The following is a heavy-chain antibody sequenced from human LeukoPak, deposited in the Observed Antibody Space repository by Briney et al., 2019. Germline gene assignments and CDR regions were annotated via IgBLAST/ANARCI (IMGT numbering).Heavy chain of an antibody. CDR3: AGGYCSSTSCYPSGYYGMDV. J-gene: IGHJ6*02. D-gene: IGHD2-2*01. CDR2: IYYSGST. V-gene: IGHV4-59*01. CDR1: GGSISSYY. Sequence: SETLSLTCTVSGGSISSYYWSWIRQPPGKGLEWIGYIYYSGSTNCNPSLKSRVTISVDTSKNQFSLKLSSVTAADTAVYYCAGGYCSSTSCYPSGYYGMDVWGQGTTVTVSS.